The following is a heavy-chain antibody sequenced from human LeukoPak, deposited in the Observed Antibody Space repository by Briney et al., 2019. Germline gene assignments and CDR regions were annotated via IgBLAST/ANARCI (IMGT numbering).Heavy chain of an antibody. CDR3: ASVANDYGDYEFGY. CDR1: GGTFSSYA. J-gene: IGHJ4*02. CDR2: IIPILGIA. V-gene: IGHV1-69*04. Sequence: SVKVSCKASGGTFSSYAISWVRQAPGQGLEWMGRIIPILGIANYAQKFQGRVTITADKSTSTAYMELSSLRSEDTAVHYCASVANDYGDYEFGYWGQGTLVTVSS. D-gene: IGHD4-17*01.